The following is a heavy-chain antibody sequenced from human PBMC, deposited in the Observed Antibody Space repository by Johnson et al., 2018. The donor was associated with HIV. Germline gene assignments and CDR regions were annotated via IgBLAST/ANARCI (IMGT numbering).Heavy chain of an antibody. D-gene: IGHD3-16*01. V-gene: IGHV3-30-3*01. CDR1: GFTFSSYA. Sequence: QVQLVESGGGVVQPGRSLRLSCAASGFTFSSYAMHWVRQAPGKGLEWVAVISYDGSNKYYADSVKGRFTISRDNSKNTLYLQMNSLRAEDTAVYYCAKVMSTIWDDAVDIWGQGTMVTVSS. CDR3: AKVMSTIWDDAVDI. CDR2: ISYDGSNK. J-gene: IGHJ3*02.